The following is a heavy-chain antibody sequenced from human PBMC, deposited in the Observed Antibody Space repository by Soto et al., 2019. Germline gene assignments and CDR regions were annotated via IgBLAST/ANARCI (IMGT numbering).Heavy chain of an antibody. CDR2: SVPLLGTP. D-gene: IGHD6-19*01. V-gene: IGHV1-69*01. Sequence: QVHLVQSGAEVKKPGSSVKVSCKASGGTFSTSGISWVRQAPGQGLEWVGRSVPLLGTPTYAQRFQGRVTITADESTSTAYMELSSLRSEDTAVYYCAREFSSGWAGYWGQGTLVAVSS. CDR3: AREFSSGWAGY. CDR1: GGTFSTSG. J-gene: IGHJ4*02.